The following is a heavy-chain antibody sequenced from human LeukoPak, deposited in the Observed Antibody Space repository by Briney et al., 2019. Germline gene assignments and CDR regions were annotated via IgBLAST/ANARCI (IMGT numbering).Heavy chain of an antibody. D-gene: IGHD1-1*01. CDR2: SDPEADET. J-gene: IGHJ4*02. CDR1: GYNFSELC. CDR3: VTDLDDSADY. Sequence: ASVKVSCTVSGYNFSELCIHWVRQAPGKGLEWMGGSDPEADETIYAPSFQGRLTLTEDRVTDTAYMELICLRSDDTAVYYCVTDLDDSADYWGQGTLVTVST. V-gene: IGHV1-24*01.